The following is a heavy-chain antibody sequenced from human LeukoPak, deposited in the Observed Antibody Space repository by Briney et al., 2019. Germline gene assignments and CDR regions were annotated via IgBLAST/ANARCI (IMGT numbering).Heavy chain of an antibody. CDR1: GFTFSSYS. Sequence: GGSLRLSCAASGFTFSSYSMNWVRQAPGKGLEWVSYISSSSSTIYYADPVKGRFTISRDNAKNSLYLQMNSLRAEDTAVYYCARATISVAYAFDIWGQGTMVTVSS. J-gene: IGHJ3*02. CDR2: ISSSSSTI. V-gene: IGHV3-48*01. CDR3: ARATISVAYAFDI. D-gene: IGHD6-19*01.